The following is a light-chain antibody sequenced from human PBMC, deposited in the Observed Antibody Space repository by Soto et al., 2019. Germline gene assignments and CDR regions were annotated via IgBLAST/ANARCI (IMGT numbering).Light chain of an antibody. CDR3: QQHGSSGT. CDR1: QSVSNKY. J-gene: IGKJ1*01. V-gene: IGKV3-20*01. CDR2: GAS. Sequence: SLSPGTRSVYPGEVGTLSVRASQSVSNKYLAWYQQKPGQAPRLLIYGASNRASGIPARFSGSGSGTDFTLTISILEPEDLAAYYCQQHGSSGTFGQGTKVDI.